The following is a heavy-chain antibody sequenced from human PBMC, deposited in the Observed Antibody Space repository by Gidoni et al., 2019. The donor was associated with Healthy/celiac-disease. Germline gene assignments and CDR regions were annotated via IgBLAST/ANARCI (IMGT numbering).Heavy chain of an antibody. J-gene: IGHJ4*02. CDR2: IKQYGSET. V-gene: IGHV3-7*03. CDR3: ARESPWGFDY. D-gene: IGHD7-27*01. CDR1: GFTFSIYW. Sequence: EVQLVEYGGGSVQPGGSLRLSWAASGFTFSIYWMGWVRQAPGKGLEWVANIKQYGSETCYVDSVKGRFTISRAHAKNSLYLQMNSLRAEDTAVYYCARESPWGFDYWGQGTLVTVSS.